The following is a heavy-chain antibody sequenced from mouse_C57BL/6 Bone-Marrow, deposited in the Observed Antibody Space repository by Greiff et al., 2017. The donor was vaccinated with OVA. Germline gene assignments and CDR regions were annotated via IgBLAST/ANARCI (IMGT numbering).Heavy chain of an antibody. CDR2: IDPSDSYT. J-gene: IGHJ2*01. CDR3: ARSGYGSSYFDD. D-gene: IGHD1-1*01. V-gene: IGHV1-50*01. CDR1: GYTFTSYW. Sequence: QVQLQQPGAELVKPGASVKLSCKASGYTFTSYWMQWVKQRPGQGLEWIGEIDPSDSYTNYNQKFKGKATLTVDTSSSTAYMQLSSLTSEDSAVYYCARSGYGSSYFDDWGKGTTLTVSS.